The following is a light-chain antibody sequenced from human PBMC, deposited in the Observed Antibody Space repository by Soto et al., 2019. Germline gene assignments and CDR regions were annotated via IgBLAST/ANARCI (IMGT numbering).Light chain of an antibody. CDR3: KSYTSRSPYV. Sequence: QSVLTQPASVSGSPGQSITISCTGTSSDVGGYNSVSWYQHHPGKAPKLMIYDVSNRSSGVSSRFSGSKSDNTASLPISGLQAEDEADYYCKSYTSRSPYVFGTGTKVTVL. CDR1: SSDVGGYNS. J-gene: IGLJ1*01. CDR2: DVS. V-gene: IGLV2-14*03.